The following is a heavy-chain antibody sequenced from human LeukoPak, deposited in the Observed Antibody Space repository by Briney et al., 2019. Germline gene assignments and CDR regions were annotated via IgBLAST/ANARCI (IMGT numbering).Heavy chain of an antibody. CDR2: IWYDGSNK. J-gene: IGHJ4*02. V-gene: IGHV3-33*01. Sequence: GGSLRLSCAASGFTFSSYGMHWVRQAPGKGLEWVAVIWYDGSNKYYADSVKGRFTISRDNSKNTLYLQMNSLRAEDTAVYYCARVSRGNYYFDYWGPGTLVTVSS. CDR1: GFTFSSYG. CDR3: ARVSRGNYYFDY.